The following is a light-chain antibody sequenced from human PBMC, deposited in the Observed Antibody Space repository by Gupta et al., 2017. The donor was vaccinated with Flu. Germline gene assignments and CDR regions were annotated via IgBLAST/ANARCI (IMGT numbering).Light chain of an antibody. CDR2: DVS. J-gene: IGLJ3*02. Sequence: QSALTQPRSVSGSPGQSVTISCTGTSSDVGGYNYVSWYQQHPGKPPKLMIYDVSKRPSGVPDRFSGSKSGNTASLTISGLQAEDEADYYCYSYAGSYTWVFGGGTKLTVL. CDR3: YSYAGSYTWV. V-gene: IGLV2-11*01. CDR1: SSDVGGYNY.